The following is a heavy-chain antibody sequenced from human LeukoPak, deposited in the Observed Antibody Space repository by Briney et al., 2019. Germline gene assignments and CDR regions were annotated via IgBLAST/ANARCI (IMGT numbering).Heavy chain of an antibody. CDR2: IKQDGSEK. J-gene: IGHJ4*02. V-gene: IGHV3-7*01. Sequence: SGGSLRLSCAASGFTFSSYRMSWVRQAPGKGLEWVANIKQDGSEKYYVDSVKGRFTISRDNAKNSLYLQMNSLRAEDTAVYYCARDLSGYGIHWGQGTLVTVSS. CDR1: GFTFSSYR. D-gene: IGHD6-13*01. CDR3: ARDLSGYGIH.